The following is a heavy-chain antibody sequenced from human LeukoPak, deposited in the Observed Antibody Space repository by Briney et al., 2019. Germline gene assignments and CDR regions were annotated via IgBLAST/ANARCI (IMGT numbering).Heavy chain of an antibody. CDR3: ARDAGEYYYDSSGYWFDY. CDR2: INSDGSST. CDR1: GFTFSSYW. D-gene: IGHD3-22*01. J-gene: IGHJ4*02. Sequence: PRGSLRLSCAASGFTFSSYWMHWVRQAPGKGLVWVSRINSDGSSTSYADSVKGRFTISRDNAKNTLYLQMNSLRAEDTAVYYCARDAGEYYYDSSGYWFDYWGQGTLVTVSS. V-gene: IGHV3-74*01.